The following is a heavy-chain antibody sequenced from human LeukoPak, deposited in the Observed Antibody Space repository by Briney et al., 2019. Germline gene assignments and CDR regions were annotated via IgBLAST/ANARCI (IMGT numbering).Heavy chain of an antibody. CDR3: ARTRLGAAYFDY. D-gene: IGHD6-13*01. Sequence: GGSLRLSCAASGFTFSSHWMSWVRQAPGKGLEWVANIKPDGSENYYVDSVKGRFAISRDNAKNSLCLQMNSLRAEDTAVYYCARTRLGAAYFDYWAQGTLVIVSS. CDR1: GFTFSSHW. V-gene: IGHV3-7*01. J-gene: IGHJ4*02. CDR2: IKPDGSEN.